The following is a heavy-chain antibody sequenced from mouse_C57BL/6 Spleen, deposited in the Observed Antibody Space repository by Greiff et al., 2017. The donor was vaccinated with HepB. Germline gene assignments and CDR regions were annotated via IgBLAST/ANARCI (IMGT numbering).Heavy chain of an antibody. CDR3: ARTYYSNFYYAMDY. CDR1: GYTFTNYW. D-gene: IGHD2-5*01. Sequence: VQLQQSGAELVRPGTSVKMSCKASGYTFTNYWIGWAKQRPGHGLEWIGDIYPGGGYTNYNEKFKGKATLTADKSSSTAYMQFSSLTSEDSAIYYCARTYYSNFYYAMDYWGQGTSVTVSS. V-gene: IGHV1-63*01. J-gene: IGHJ4*01. CDR2: IYPGGGYT.